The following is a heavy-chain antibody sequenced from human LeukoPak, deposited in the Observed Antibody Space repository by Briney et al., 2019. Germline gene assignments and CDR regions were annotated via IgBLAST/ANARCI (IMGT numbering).Heavy chain of an antibody. J-gene: IGHJ4*02. Sequence: SGGSLRLSCAASGFTFSNYEMNWVRQAPGKGLEWVSGISPSGGTTYYTDSVKGRFTISRDNAKNSLYLQMNSLRAEDTAVYYCATLARLVIDWGQGTLVTVSS. V-gene: IGHV3-48*03. CDR3: ATLARLVID. CDR2: ISPSGGTT. D-gene: IGHD3-9*01. CDR1: GFTFSNYE.